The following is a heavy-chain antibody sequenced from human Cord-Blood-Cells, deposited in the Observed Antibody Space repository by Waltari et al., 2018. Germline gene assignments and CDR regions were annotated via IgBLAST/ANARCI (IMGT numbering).Heavy chain of an antibody. D-gene: IGHD5-18*01. CDR2: IYYSGST. CDR3: AREQLWLPQGFDY. V-gene: IGHV4-31*03. Sequence: QVQLQESGPGLVKPSQTLSLTCTVSGGSISRGGYYWSWIRQHPGKGLEWIGYIYYSGSTYYNPSLKSRVTISVDTSKNQFSLKLSSVTAADTAVYYCAREQLWLPQGFDYWGQGTLVTVSS. J-gene: IGHJ4*02. CDR1: GGSISRGGYY.